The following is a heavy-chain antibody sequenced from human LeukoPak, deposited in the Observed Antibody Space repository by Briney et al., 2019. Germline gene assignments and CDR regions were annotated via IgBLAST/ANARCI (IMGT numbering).Heavy chain of an antibody. Sequence: GASVKVSCKASGGTFSSYAISWVRQAPGQGLEWMGGIIPIFGTANYAQKFQGRVTVTADESTSTAYMELSSLRSEDTAVYYCAREWGHDSSGYYYAYWGQGTLVTVSS. D-gene: IGHD3-22*01. CDR3: AREWGHDSSGYYYAY. CDR1: GGTFSSYA. J-gene: IGHJ4*02. V-gene: IGHV1-69*13. CDR2: IIPIFGTA.